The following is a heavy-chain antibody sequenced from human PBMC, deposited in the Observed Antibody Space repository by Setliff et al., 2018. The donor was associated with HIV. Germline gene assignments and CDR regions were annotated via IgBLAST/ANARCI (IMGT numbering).Heavy chain of an antibody. V-gene: IGHV4-34*01. Sequence: PSETLSLTCSISGGSISFYYWSWIRQPPGKGLEWIGEINHSGSTNYNPSLKSRVTISVDTSKNWFSLKLASVTAADTAVYYCARLTGNTSGYRRFDPWGQGALVTVSS. CDR1: GGSISFYY. J-gene: IGHJ5*02. CDR2: INHSGST. D-gene: IGHD1-20*01. CDR3: ARLTGNTSGYRRFDP.